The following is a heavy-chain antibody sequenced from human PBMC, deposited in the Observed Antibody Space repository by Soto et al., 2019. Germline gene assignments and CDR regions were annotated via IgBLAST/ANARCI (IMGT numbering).Heavy chain of an antibody. Sequence: PGGSLRLSCAASGFSFSNCAMTWVRQAPGKGLEWVSRISPSSTYTSSADSVKDRSTISRDNFKNTLYLQMNSLRADDTAVYFCAKLPDYYDISGTDYWGQGILVTVSS. CDR2: ISPSSTYT. CDR3: AKLPDYYDISGTDY. D-gene: IGHD3-22*01. V-gene: IGHV3-23*01. CDR1: GFSFSNCA. J-gene: IGHJ4*02.